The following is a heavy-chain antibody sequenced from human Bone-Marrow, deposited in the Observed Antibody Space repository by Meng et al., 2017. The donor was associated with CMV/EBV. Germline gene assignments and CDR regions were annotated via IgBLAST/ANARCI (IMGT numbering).Heavy chain of an antibody. CDR2: INPNSGGT. CDR1: GYTFTGSY. Sequence: ASVKVSCQASGYTFTGSYMHWVRQAPGQGLEWMGWINPNSGGTNYAQKFQGRVTMTRDTSISTAYMELSRLRSDDTAVYYCARDGAYYYGSGSYHYYYYGMDVWGQGPTVTVSS. D-gene: IGHD3-10*01. V-gene: IGHV1-2*02. CDR3: ARDGAYYYGSGSYHYYYYGMDV. J-gene: IGHJ6*02.